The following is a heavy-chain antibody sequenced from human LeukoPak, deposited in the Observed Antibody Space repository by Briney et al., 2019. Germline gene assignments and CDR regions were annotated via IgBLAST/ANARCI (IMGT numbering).Heavy chain of an antibody. Sequence: GGSLRLSCTASGFTFCDYAMSWVRQAPGKGLEWVGFIRSKAYGGTTEYAASVKGRFTISRDDSKSIAYLQMNSLKTEDTAVYYCTRSYRAYSSGWLIDYWGQGTLVTVSS. CDR3: TRSYRAYSSGWLIDY. CDR1: GFTFCDYA. V-gene: IGHV3-49*04. D-gene: IGHD6-19*01. J-gene: IGHJ4*02. CDR2: IRSKAYGGTT.